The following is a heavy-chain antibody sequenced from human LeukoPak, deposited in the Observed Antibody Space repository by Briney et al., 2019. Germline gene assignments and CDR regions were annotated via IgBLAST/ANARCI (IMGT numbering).Heavy chain of an antibody. CDR2: IHYSGST. CDR3: ARSAWGYAFDI. V-gene: IGHV4-59*01. CDR1: GGSMRNYY. Sequence: SETLSLTCSVSGGSMRNYYWSWIWQPPGKGPEWIGYIHYSGSTNYNPSLKSRVTTSLDTSKNQFSLKLSSVTAADTAMYYCARSAWGYAFDIWGQGTMVTVSS. D-gene: IGHD3-16*01. J-gene: IGHJ3*02.